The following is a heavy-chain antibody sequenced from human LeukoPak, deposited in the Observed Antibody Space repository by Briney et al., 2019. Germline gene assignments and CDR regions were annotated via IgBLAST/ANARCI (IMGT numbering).Heavy chain of an antibody. J-gene: IGHJ4*02. Sequence: ASVKVSCKASGGTFSSYAISWVRQVPGQGLGWMGGIIPIFGTANYAQKFQGRVTITTDDSTSTAYMELSSLRSEDTAVYYCARDINPLYCSSTSCSLGNWGQGTLVTVSS. V-gene: IGHV1-69*05. CDR2: IIPIFGTA. CDR3: ARDINPLYCSSTSCSLGN. CDR1: GGTFSSYA. D-gene: IGHD2-2*01.